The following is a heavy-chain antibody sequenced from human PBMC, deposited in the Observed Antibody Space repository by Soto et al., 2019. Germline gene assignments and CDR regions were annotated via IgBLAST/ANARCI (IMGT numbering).Heavy chain of an antibody. Sequence: PSETLSLTCTVSGASVSDGYWSWIRQPPGKGLEWIGYIYYSGSTNYNPSLKSRVTISVDTSKNQFSLKLSSVTAADTAVYYCARGDGYNYWRNWFDPWGQGTLVTVSS. CDR2: IYYSGST. J-gene: IGHJ5*02. D-gene: IGHD5-12*01. V-gene: IGHV4-59*02. CDR1: GASVSDGY. CDR3: ARGDGYNYWRNWFDP.